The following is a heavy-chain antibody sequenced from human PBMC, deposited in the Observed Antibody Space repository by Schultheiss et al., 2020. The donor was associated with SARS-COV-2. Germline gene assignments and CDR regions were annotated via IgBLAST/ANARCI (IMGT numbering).Heavy chain of an antibody. CDR2: ISSSSSYI. CDR3: ARIAVAGTAKYYYYGMDV. Sequence: GGSLRLSCAASGFTFSNAWMSWVRQAPGKGLEWVSSISSSSSYIYYADSVKGRFTISRDNSKNTLYLQMNSLRAEDTAVYYCARIAVAGTAKYYYYGMDVWGQGTTVTVSS. D-gene: IGHD6-19*01. J-gene: IGHJ6*02. CDR1: GFTFSNAW. V-gene: IGHV3-21*04.